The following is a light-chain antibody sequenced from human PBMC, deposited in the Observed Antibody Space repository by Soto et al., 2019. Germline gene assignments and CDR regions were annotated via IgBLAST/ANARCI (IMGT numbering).Light chain of an antibody. CDR1: QSISSW. CDR2: KAS. Sequence: DIQMTQSPSTLSASVGDRVTITCRASQSISSWLAWYQQKPGKAPKLLIYKASSLESGVPSRFSGSGSGTEFTLTFSSLQPDDFATYYCQQYNSSFGPGTKVDIK. CDR3: QQYNSS. V-gene: IGKV1-5*03. J-gene: IGKJ3*01.